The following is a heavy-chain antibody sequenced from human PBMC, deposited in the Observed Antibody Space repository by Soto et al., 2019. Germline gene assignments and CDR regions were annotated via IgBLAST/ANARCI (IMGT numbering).Heavy chain of an antibody. D-gene: IGHD3-10*01. J-gene: IGHJ5*02. CDR3: AAESGPYWFDT. CDR2: IYGSGNT. Sequence: SETLSLTCTVSGTSLNSGTNYWNWVRQPPGKALEWIGYIYGSGNTKYNPSLKSRVTISQDTSKNQVSLKMNSVTATDTAMYYCAAESGPYWFDTWGQGILVTVSS. CDR1: GTSLNSGTNY. V-gene: IGHV4-61*01.